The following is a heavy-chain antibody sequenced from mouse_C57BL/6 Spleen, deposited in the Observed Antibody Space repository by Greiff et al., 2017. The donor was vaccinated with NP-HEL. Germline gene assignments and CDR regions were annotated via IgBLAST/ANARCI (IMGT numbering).Heavy chain of an antibody. J-gene: IGHJ2*01. CDR3: ARGNPAYYSNYEGYYVDY. CDR2: IYPGDGDT. D-gene: IGHD2-5*01. CDR1: GYAFSSSW. Sequence: VQLQQSGPELVKPGASVKISCKASGYAFSSSWMNWVKQRPGKGLEWIGRIYPGDGDTNYNGKFKGKATLTADKSSSTAYMQLSSLTSEDSAVYFCARGNPAYYSNYEGYYVDYWGQGTTLTVSS. V-gene: IGHV1-82*01.